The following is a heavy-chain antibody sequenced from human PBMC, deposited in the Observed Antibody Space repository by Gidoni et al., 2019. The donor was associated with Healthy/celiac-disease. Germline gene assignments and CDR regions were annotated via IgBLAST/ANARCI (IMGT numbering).Heavy chain of an antibody. D-gene: IGHD3-22*01. Sequence: QVQLQESGPGLVKPSETLSLTCTVSGGSISSYYWSWIRQPPGKGLEWIGYIYYSGSTNYNPSLKSRVTISVDTSKNQFSLKLSSVTAADTAVYYCARVMGKYYYDSSGYWVDYWGQGTLVTVSS. J-gene: IGHJ4*02. V-gene: IGHV4-59*01. CDR2: IYYSGST. CDR3: ARVMGKYYYDSSGYWVDY. CDR1: GGSISSYY.